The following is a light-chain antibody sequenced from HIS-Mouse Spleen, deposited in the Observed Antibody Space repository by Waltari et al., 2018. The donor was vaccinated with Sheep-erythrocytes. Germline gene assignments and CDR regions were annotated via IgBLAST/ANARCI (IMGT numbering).Light chain of an antibody. V-gene: IGLV2-11*01. Sequence: QSALTQPRSVSGSPGQSVTISCTGTSSDVGGYNYVSWYQHHPGKAPKLMIYDVRKRPSGVPDRFSGSKSGNPASLTISGLQAEDEADYYCCSYAGSYTFWVFGGGTRLTVL. CDR2: DVR. CDR3: CSYAGSYTFWV. J-gene: IGLJ3*02. CDR1: SSDVGGYNY.